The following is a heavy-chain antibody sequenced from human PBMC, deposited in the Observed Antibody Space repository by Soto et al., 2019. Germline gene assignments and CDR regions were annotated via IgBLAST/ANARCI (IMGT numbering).Heavy chain of an antibody. CDR2: IYYDGST. CDR3: ARDQLSSGLYGWFDP. Sequence: HVQLQESGPGLVKPSETLSLTCTVSGGSISTYYWRWIRQSPGKGLEWIGYIYYDGSTGYHPSRRSRLTTSVYTSKNQVSLTLTSVTSADTAVYYCARDQLSSGLYGWFDPWGQGTLVAVSS. D-gene: IGHD6-25*01. CDR1: GGSISTYY. V-gene: IGHV4-59*01. J-gene: IGHJ5*02.